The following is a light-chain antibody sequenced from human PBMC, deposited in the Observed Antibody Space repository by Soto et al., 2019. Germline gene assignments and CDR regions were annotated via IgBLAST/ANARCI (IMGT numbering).Light chain of an antibody. CDR2: RNN. J-gene: IGLJ1*01. V-gene: IGLV1-47*01. CDR1: TSNIGSNC. CDR3: AAWDDSLIGPLV. Sequence: QSVLTQPPSASGTPGQRVTISCSGSTSNIGSNCVYWYQQLPGTAPKLLIYRNNQRPSGVPDRLSGSKSGTSASLAISGLRSEDEADYCCAAWDDSLIGPLVFGTGTKVTVL.